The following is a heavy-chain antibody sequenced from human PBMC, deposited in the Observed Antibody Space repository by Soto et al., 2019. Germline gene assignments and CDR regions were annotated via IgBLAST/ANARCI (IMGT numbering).Heavy chain of an antibody. D-gene: IGHD2-2*01. CDR2: IYYSGST. CDR1: GGSISSSSYY. Sequence: SETLSLTCTVSGGSISSSSYYWGWIRQPPGKGLEWIGSIYYSGSTYYNPSLKCRVTISVDTSKNQFSLKLSSVTAADTAVYYCATKTTEASMPDAFDIWGQGTMVTVSS. V-gene: IGHV4-39*01. CDR3: ATKTTEASMPDAFDI. J-gene: IGHJ3*02.